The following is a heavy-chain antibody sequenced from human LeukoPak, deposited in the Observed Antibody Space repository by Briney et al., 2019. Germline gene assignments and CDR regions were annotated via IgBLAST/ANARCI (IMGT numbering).Heavy chain of an antibody. V-gene: IGHV1-69*01. J-gene: IGHJ4*02. CDR2: IIPIFGTA. Sequence: ASVKVSCKASGGTFSSYAISWVRQAPGQGLEWMGGIIPIFGTANYAQKFQGRVTITADESTSTAYMELRSLRSDDTAVYYCARDRKYYYDSSGYPLNDYWGQGTLVTVSS. D-gene: IGHD3-22*01. CDR3: ARDRKYYYDSSGYPLNDY. CDR1: GGTFSSYA.